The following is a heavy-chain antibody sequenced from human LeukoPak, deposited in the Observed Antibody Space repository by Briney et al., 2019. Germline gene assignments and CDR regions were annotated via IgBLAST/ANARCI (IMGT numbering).Heavy chain of an antibody. V-gene: IGHV1-24*01. CDR2: FDPEDGET. Sequence: ASVKVSCKVSGYTLTELSMHWVRQAPGKGLEWMGGFDPEDGETIYAQKFQGRVTMTEDTSTDTAYMELSSLRSEDTAVYYCARVRSGSYSLYDAFDIWAKGQWSPSLQ. J-gene: IGHJ3*02. CDR1: GYTLTELS. D-gene: IGHD1-26*01. CDR3: ARVRSGSYSLYDAFDI.